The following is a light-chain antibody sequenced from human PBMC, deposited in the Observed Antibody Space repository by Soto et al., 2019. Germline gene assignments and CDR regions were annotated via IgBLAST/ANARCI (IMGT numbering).Light chain of an antibody. CDR2: KAS. J-gene: IGKJ3*01. CDR3: QQYHSYPFT. CDR1: QSITNW. V-gene: IGKV1-5*03. Sequence: DIQMTQSPSTLSASVGDRLSITCRASQSITNWLAWYQQKPGKAPKLLIYKASSLQSEVPSRFSGSASGPEFTLTISGLQPDDFATYFCQQYHSYPFTFGPWTKVDIK.